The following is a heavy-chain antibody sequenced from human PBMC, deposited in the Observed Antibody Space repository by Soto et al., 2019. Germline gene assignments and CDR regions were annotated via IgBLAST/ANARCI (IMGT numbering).Heavy chain of an antibody. D-gene: IGHD1-26*01. CDR1: GYTFSRSG. Sequence: QVQLVQSGAEVRKPGASVKVSCKTSGYTFSRSGISWVRQAPGQGLEWMGWISTYNGDANYAQKPQGRVNMTTDTSTSTAFMELGSLTSDDTAVYYCARSGSVPYYYYGLDVWGQGTTVTVSS. CDR3: ARSGSVPYYYYGLDV. CDR2: ISTYNGDA. J-gene: IGHJ6*02. V-gene: IGHV1-18*01.